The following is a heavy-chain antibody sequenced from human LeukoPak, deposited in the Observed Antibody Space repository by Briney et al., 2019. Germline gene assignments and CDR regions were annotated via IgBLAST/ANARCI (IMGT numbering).Heavy chain of an antibody. Sequence: PSETLSLTCTVSGGSISTYYWSWIRQPAGKGLEWIGRIYTSGSTNYNPSLKSRITMSVDTSKSQFSLKLSSVTAADTAVYYCARSPDSTGYPYYFDYWGQGTLVTVSS. V-gene: IGHV4-4*07. J-gene: IGHJ4*02. CDR2: IYTSGST. CDR1: GGSISTYY. CDR3: ARSPDSTGYPYYFDY. D-gene: IGHD3-22*01.